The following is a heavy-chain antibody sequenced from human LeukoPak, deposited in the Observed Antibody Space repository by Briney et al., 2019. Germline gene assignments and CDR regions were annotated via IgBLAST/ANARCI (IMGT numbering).Heavy chain of an antibody. CDR3: ARSFSAADLPYYYYGMDV. D-gene: IGHD6-13*01. J-gene: IGHJ6*02. CDR1: GYTFTSYG. CDR2: ISAYNGNT. V-gene: IGHV1-18*01. Sequence: ASVKVSCKTSGYTFTSYGISWVRQAPGQGLEWMGWISAYNGNTNYAQKLQGRVTMTTDTSTSTAYMELRSLRSDDTAVYYCARSFSAADLPYYYYGMDVWGQGTTVPVSS.